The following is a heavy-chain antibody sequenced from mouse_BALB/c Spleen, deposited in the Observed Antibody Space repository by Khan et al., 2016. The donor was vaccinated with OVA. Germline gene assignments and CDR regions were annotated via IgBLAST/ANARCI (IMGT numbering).Heavy chain of an antibody. CDR1: GFNIKDTY. CDR2: IDPANGNT. Sequence: VQLKESGAELVKPGASVKLSCTASGFNIKDTYMHWVKQRPEQGLEWIGRIDPANGNTKYDPKFQGKATITADTSSNTAYLQLSSLTSEDTAVYYCDGSSYWGQGTLVTVSA. J-gene: IGHJ3*01. CDR3: DGSSY. V-gene: IGHV14-3*02. D-gene: IGHD1-1*01.